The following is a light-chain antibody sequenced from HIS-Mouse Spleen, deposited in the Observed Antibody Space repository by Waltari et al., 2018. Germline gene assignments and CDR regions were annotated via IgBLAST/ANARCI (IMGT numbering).Light chain of an antibody. CDR1: SPHLRSNT. CDR3: AAWDDSLNGWV. Sequence: QSVLTQPPSPSGTPGQRVTLSFSGSSPHLRSNTLTLYQQLPGTAPKLLIYSNNQRPSGVPDRFSGSKSGTSASLAISGLQSEDEADYYCAAWDDSLNGWVFGGGTKLTVL. J-gene: IGLJ3*02. CDR2: SNN. V-gene: IGLV1-44*01.